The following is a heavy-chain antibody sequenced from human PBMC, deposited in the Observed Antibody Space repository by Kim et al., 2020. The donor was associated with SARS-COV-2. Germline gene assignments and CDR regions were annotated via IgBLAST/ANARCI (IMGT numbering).Heavy chain of an antibody. CDR2: ISGSGGST. CDR3: AKGDGGYSYGWGYFDY. CDR1: GFTFSSYA. D-gene: IGHD5-18*01. Sequence: GGSLRLSCAASGFTFSSYAMSWVRQAPGKGLEWVSAISGSGGSTYYADSVKGRFTISRDNSKNTLYLQMNSLRAEDTAVYYCAKGDGGYSYGWGYFDYWGQGTLVTVSS. V-gene: IGHV3-23*01. J-gene: IGHJ4*02.